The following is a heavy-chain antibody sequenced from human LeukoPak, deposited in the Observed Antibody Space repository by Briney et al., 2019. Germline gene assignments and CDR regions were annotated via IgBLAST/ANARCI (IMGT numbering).Heavy chain of an antibody. CDR3: AKGGQDYDILTGYYKPDY. CDR1: GFTFSSYA. CDR2: ISGSGGST. Sequence: GGSLRLSCAASGFTFSSYAMSWVRQAPGKGLEWVSAISGSGGSTYYADSVKGRFTISRDNSKNTLYLQMNSLRAEDTAVYYCAKGGQDYDILTGYYKPDYWGQGTLVTVSS. V-gene: IGHV3-23*01. D-gene: IGHD3-9*01. J-gene: IGHJ4*02.